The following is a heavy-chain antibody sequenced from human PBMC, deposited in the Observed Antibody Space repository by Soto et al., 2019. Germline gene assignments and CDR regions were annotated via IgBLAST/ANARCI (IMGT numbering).Heavy chain of an antibody. CDR2: IIPIFGTA. J-gene: IGHJ6*02. Sequence: QVQLVQSGAEVKKPGSSVKVSCKASGGTFSSYAISWVRQAPGQGLEWMGGIIPIFGTANYAQKFQGRVTITADESTRTAYMELSSLRSEDTAVYYCARDRADIVVVPAASSVRYYYYYGMDVWGQGTTVTVSS. CDR1: GGTFSSYA. D-gene: IGHD2-2*01. V-gene: IGHV1-69*01. CDR3: ARDRADIVVVPAASSVRYYYYYGMDV.